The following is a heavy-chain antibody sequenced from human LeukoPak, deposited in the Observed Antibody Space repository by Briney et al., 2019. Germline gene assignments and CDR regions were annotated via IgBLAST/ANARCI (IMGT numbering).Heavy chain of an antibody. J-gene: IGHJ3*02. Sequence: ASVKVSCKASGYTFTSYYMHWVRQAPGQGLEWMGIINPSGGSTTYAQKFQGRVTMTRDTSTSTVYMELSSLGSEDTAVYYCARSNYDFWSGYSSDAFDIWGQGTMVTVSS. CDR3: ARSNYDFWSGYSSDAFDI. V-gene: IGHV1-46*01. CDR1: GYTFTSYY. D-gene: IGHD3-3*01. CDR2: INPSGGST.